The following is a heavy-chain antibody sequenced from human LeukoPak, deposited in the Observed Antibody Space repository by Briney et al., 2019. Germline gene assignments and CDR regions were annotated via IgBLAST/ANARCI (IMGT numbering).Heavy chain of an antibody. V-gene: IGHV4-59*01. D-gene: IGHD5-18*01. J-gene: IGHJ3*02. CDR1: GGSISSYY. CDR2: IYYSGST. CDR3: ARWGGYSFHDAFDI. Sequence: SETLSLTCTVSGGSISSYYWSWIRQPPGKGLEWIGYIYYSGSTNYNPSLKSRVTISVDTSKNQFSLKLSSVTAADTAVYYCARWGGYSFHDAFDIWGQGTMVTVSS.